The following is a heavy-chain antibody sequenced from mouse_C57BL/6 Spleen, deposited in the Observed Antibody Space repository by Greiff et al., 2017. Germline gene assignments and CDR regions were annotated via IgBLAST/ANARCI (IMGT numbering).Heavy chain of an antibody. CDR3: TRWGMVTTWFAY. CDR1: GYTFTDYE. J-gene: IGHJ3*01. V-gene: IGHV1-15*01. D-gene: IGHD2-3*01. CDR2: IDPETGGT. Sequence: QVQLKQSGAELVRPGASVTLSCKASGYTFTDYEMHWAKQTPVHGLEWIGAIDPETGGTAYNQKFKGKAILTADKSSSTAYMELRSLTSEDSAVYYCTRWGMVTTWFAYWGQGTLVTVSA.